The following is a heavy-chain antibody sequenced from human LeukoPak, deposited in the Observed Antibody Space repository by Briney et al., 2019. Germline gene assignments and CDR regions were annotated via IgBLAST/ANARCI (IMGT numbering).Heavy chain of an antibody. CDR1: GYTFTSYG. CDR2: MSPNNGST. J-gene: IGHJ3*01. CDR3: VRSYSSSWFVAFDL. Sequence: ASVKVSCKASGYTFTSYGISWVRQAPGQGLEWMGWMSPNNGSTVYAQKFHGRVTLTRKTSITTAYMELNSLRSEDTAVYYCVRSYSSSWFVAFDLWGQGTGVTVSS. V-gene: IGHV1-8*02. D-gene: IGHD6-13*01.